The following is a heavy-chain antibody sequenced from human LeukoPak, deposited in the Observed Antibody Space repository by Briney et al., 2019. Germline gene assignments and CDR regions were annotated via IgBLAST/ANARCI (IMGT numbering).Heavy chain of an antibody. Sequence: ASVKVSCKASGGSFNSYAINWVRQAPGQGLEWMGGNIPIFGTANYAQKFQVRVTITADESTSTADMELSSLRSENTAVYYCATTAAKAGMNWFDPWGQGTLVTVSS. J-gene: IGHJ5*02. D-gene: IGHD6-13*01. V-gene: IGHV1-69*01. CDR1: GGSFNSYA. CDR3: ATTAAKAGMNWFDP. CDR2: NIPIFGTA.